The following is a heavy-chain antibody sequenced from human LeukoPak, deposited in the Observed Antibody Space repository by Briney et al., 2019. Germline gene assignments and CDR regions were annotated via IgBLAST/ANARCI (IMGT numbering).Heavy chain of an antibody. CDR2: INSDGSSI. CDR1: GFTFSSYW. J-gene: IGHJ4*02. D-gene: IGHD3-3*01. V-gene: IGHV3-74*01. Sequence: GGSLRLSCAASGFTFSSYWMHWVRQAPGEGLVWVSRINSDGSSISYGDSVKVRFTISRDNAKNTLYLQMNSLRAEDTAVYYCASGAYYDFWSGYSQAVDYWGQGTLVTVSS. CDR3: ASGAYYDFWSGYSQAVDY.